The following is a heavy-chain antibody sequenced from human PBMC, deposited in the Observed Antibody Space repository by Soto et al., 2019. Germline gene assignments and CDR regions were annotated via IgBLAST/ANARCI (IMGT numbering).Heavy chain of an antibody. CDR1: GFTFSSYW. CDR2: IKQDGSEK. CDR3: ARDRGYYGSGSYYHDS. Sequence: EVQLVESGGGLVQPGGSLRLSCAASGFTFSSYWMSWVRQAPGKGLEWVANIKQDGSEKYYVDSVKGRFTISRDNAKSSLYLQMNSLRAEDTSVYYCARDRGYYGSGSYYHDSWGQGTLVTVSS. V-gene: IGHV3-7*01. J-gene: IGHJ4*02. D-gene: IGHD3-10*01.